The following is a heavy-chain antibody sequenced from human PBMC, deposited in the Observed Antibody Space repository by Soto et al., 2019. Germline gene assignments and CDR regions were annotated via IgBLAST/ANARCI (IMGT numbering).Heavy chain of an antibody. V-gene: IGHV3-23*01. CDR2: ISGSGGST. CDR3: AKDVTMVRGGVGFFLYPYQTFDY. CDR1: GFTFSSYA. D-gene: IGHD3-10*01. J-gene: IGHJ4*02. Sequence: GGSLRLSCAASGFTFSSYAMSWVRQAPGKGLEWVSAISGSGGSTYYADSVKGRFTISRDNSKNTLYLQMNSLRAEDTAVYYCAKDVTMVRGGVGFFLYPYQTFDYWGQGTLVTVSS.